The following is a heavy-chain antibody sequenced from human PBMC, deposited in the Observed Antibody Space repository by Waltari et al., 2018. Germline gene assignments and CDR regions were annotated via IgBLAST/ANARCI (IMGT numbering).Heavy chain of an antibody. V-gene: IGHV3-48*03. CDR1: GFPCGVFE. J-gene: IGHJ5*02. D-gene: IGHD5-12*01. Sequence: VQLVESGGDLVQPGGSLRLSCAASGFPCGVFEMNWVRQAPGKGLEWLSYINSRGSTIYYADSVKGRFTVSRDNAKSSLYLQMNSLRVEDTAVYYCARDRDGYKKADLWGQGTLVTVSS. CDR2: INSRGSTI. CDR3: ARDRDGYKKADL.